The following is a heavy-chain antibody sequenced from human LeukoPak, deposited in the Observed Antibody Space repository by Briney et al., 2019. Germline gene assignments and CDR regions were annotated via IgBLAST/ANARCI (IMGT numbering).Heavy chain of an antibody. CDR2: IYHSGST. Sequence: SETLSLTCAVSGGSISSGGYSWSWIRQPPGKGLEWIGYIYHSGSTYYNPSLKSRVTISVDRSKSQFSLKLSSVTAADTAVYYCARRGGGRLGISWYFDLWGRGTLVTVSS. CDR1: GGSISSGGYS. V-gene: IGHV4-30-2*01. D-gene: IGHD7-27*01. J-gene: IGHJ2*01. CDR3: ARRGGGRLGISWYFDL.